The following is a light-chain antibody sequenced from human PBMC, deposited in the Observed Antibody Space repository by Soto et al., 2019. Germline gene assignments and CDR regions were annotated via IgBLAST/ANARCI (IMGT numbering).Light chain of an antibody. Sequence: QSVLTQPASVSGSPGQSITISCTGTSSDVGAYNFVSWYQQHPDKAPKLMIYDVTNRPSGVSSRFSGSKSGNTASLAISGLQAEDEADYYCSSYTTSNTLVFGGGTKLTVL. CDR1: SSDVGAYNF. V-gene: IGLV2-14*03. J-gene: IGLJ2*01. CDR3: SSYTTSNTLV. CDR2: DVT.